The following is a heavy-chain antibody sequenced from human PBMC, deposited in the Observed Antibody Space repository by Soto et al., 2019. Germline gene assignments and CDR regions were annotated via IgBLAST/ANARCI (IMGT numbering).Heavy chain of an antibody. D-gene: IGHD2-15*01. Sequence: GGSLRLSCAASGFTFSTYAMNWVRQAPGKGLEWVSAISGSSVSTYYADSVKGRFTISRDTSKNTLFLQMNSLRAEDTAVYHCARAYCGGGSCSGGMDVWGQGTTVTVSS. CDR1: GFTFSTYA. J-gene: IGHJ6*02. CDR2: ISGSSVST. CDR3: ARAYCGGGSCSGGMDV. V-gene: IGHV3-23*01.